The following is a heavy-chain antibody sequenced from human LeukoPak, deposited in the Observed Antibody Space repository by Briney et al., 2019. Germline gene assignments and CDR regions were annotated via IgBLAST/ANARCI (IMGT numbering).Heavy chain of an antibody. CDR1: GYTYTSYY. J-gene: IGHJ4*02. Sequence: ASVKFSCKASGYTYTSYYMDWVRQAPGQGLEWMGIIKPSGGSTSYAQKFQGRVTMTRDTSTSTVYMELSSLKSEDTAGYHCARGHSSGDSDYWGQGTLVTVSS. CDR3: ARGHSSGDSDY. CDR2: IKPSGGST. V-gene: IGHV1-46*01. D-gene: IGHD3-22*01.